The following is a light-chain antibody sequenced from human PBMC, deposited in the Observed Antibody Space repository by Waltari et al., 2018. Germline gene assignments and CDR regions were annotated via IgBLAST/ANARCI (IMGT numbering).Light chain of an antibody. CDR1: SSDIGGYNY. V-gene: IGLV2-11*01. CDR3: CSYAGPYTFII. J-gene: IGLJ2*01. Sequence: QSALTQPRSPSWAPGESVTISCTGTSSDIGGYNYVSWYHRHPGNPPKLMIYDVTKRPSGVPDRFSGSKSGNTASLTISGLQAEDEADYYCCSYAGPYTFIIFGGGTKLTVV. CDR2: DVT.